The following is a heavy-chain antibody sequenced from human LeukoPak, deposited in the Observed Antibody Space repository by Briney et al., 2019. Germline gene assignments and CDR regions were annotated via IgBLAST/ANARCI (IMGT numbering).Heavy chain of an antibody. Sequence: KSSETLSLTCTVSGGSISSYYWSWIRQPPGKGLEWIGYIYYSGSTNYNPSLKSRVTISVDTSKNQFSLKLSSVTAADTAVYYCARLPYIQMMGEGAFDIWGQGTMVTVSS. D-gene: IGHD1-26*01. J-gene: IGHJ3*02. V-gene: IGHV4-59*08. CDR3: ARLPYIQMMGEGAFDI. CDR1: GGSISSYY. CDR2: IYYSGST.